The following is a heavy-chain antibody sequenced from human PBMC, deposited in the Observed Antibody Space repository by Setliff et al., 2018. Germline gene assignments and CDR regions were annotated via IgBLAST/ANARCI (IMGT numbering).Heavy chain of an antibody. J-gene: IGHJ5*02. CDR2: LYYTGAT. CDR1: GGSISTTNYF. CDR3: ARGYAARVGFGNWFDP. D-gene: IGHD6-6*01. Sequence: PSETLSLTCTVSGGSISTTNYFWGWIRQPPGGGLEWIGILYYTGATYYNPSLKSRVTISVDTPNNQSSLKLSSVTAADTAVFYCARGYAARVGFGNWFDPWGQGTLVTVSS. V-gene: IGHV4-39*07.